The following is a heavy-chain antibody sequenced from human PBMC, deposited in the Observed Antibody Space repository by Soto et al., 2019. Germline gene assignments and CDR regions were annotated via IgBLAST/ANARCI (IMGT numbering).Heavy chain of an antibody. CDR3: ARDQLEQWPDYYYYYGMDV. D-gene: IGHD6-19*01. V-gene: IGHV3-74*01. CDR2: INSDGSST. J-gene: IGHJ6*02. Sequence: GGSLRLSCAASGFTFSSYWMHWVRQAPGKGLVWVSRINSDGSSTSYADSVKGRFTISRDNAKNTLYLQMNSLRAEDTAAYYCARDQLEQWPDYYYYYGMDVWGQGTTVTVSS. CDR1: GFTFSSYW.